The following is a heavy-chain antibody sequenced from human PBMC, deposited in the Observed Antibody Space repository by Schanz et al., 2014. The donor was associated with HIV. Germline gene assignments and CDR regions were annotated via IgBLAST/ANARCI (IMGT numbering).Heavy chain of an antibody. J-gene: IGHJ4*02. CDR2: ISESGGRS. CDR3: AKPEYDSRGNSQSHFDS. V-gene: IGHV3-23*01. Sequence: EVQLLDSGGGLVQPGGSLRLSCVASGFTFNNYAMTWVRQAPGKGLEWVSSISESGGRSYYADSVNGRFTISRDNSKNTLYLQMTTLRTEDTAVYYCAKPEYDSRGNSQSHFDSWGQGTLDTVSS. CDR1: GFTFNNYA. D-gene: IGHD3-22*01.